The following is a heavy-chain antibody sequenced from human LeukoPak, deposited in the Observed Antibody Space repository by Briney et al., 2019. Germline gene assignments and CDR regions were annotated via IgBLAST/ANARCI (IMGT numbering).Heavy chain of an antibody. CDR3: ARGTMVRGVWWFDP. Sequence: ASVKVSCKASGYTFTGYYMHWVRQAPGQGLEWMGWINPNSGGTNYAQKFQGRVTMTRDTSISTAYMELSRLRSDDTAVYYCARGTMVRGVWWFDPWGQGTLVTVSS. J-gene: IGHJ5*02. CDR2: INPNSGGT. CDR1: GYTFTGYY. V-gene: IGHV1-2*02. D-gene: IGHD3-10*01.